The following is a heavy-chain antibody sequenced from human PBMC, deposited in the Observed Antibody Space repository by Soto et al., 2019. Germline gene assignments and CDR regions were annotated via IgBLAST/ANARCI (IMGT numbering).Heavy chain of an antibody. CDR3: ARGFKWLVKSGEYNWFDP. D-gene: IGHD6-19*01. Sequence: ASVKVSCKASGYTFTSYGISWVRQAPGQGLEWMGWISAYNGNTNYAQKLQGRVTMTTDTSTSTAYMELRSLRSDDTAVYYCARGFKWLVKSGEYNWFDPWGQGTLVTVSS. V-gene: IGHV1-18*01. J-gene: IGHJ5*02. CDR1: GYTFTSYG. CDR2: ISAYNGNT.